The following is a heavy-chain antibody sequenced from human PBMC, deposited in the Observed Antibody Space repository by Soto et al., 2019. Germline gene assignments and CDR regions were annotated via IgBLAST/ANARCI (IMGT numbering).Heavy chain of an antibody. CDR3: GREGALGDTAVVDS. V-gene: IGHV3-33*01. J-gene: IGHJ4*02. CDR2: IWYDGSNK. Sequence: QVQLVESGGGVVQPGKSLRLSCAASGFTFSTYGMHWVRQAPGKGLEWVAVIWYDGSNKYHGDSLKGRFTISRDNSKKTLYLQINNLRAEDTAVYYCGREGALGDTAVVDSWGQGTLVTVSS. CDR1: GFTFSTYG. D-gene: IGHD5-18*01.